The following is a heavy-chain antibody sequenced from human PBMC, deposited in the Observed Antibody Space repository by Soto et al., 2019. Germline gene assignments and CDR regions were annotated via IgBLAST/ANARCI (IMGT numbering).Heavy chain of an antibody. CDR3: TGGGVSSGPGY. D-gene: IGHD3-16*01. CDR2: IDTLSSTM. V-gene: IGHV3-48*01. Sequence: EVQLVESGGGLVQPGVSLRLSCAASGFTFSSSSMNWVRQAPGKGLEWVSFIDTLSSTMYYADSVRGRFTISRDNAKNSLYLQMNSLRAEDTAIYYFTGGGVSSGPGYWGQGTLVTVSS. CDR1: GFTFSSSS. J-gene: IGHJ4*02.